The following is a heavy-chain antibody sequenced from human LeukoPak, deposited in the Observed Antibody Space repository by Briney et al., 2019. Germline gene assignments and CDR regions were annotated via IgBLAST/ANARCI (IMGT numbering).Heavy chain of an antibody. V-gene: IGHV3-48*02. CDR1: GFTFSSYS. J-gene: IGHJ4*02. Sequence: PGRSLRLSCAASGFTFSSYSMNWVRQAPGKGLEWVSYISSSSSTIYYADSVKGRFTISRDNAKNSLYLQMNSLRDEDTAVYYCARAMNDYGDYVTPFDYWGQGTLVTVSS. D-gene: IGHD4-17*01. CDR2: ISSSSSTI. CDR3: ARAMNDYGDYVTPFDY.